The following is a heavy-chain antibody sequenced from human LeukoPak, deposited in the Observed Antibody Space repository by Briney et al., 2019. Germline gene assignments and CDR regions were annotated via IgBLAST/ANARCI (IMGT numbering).Heavy chain of an antibody. J-gene: IGHJ4*02. D-gene: IGHD5-24*01. CDR3: TRVGYIDEGIDY. CDR1: GFIFTNYF. Sequence: GGSLRLSCAASGFIFTNYFMSWVRQAPGKGLEWVASIKHDGSEKYYVDSVRGRFTISRDNARNSLYLQMNSLRAEDTAIYYCTRVGYIDEGIDYWGQGTLVTVSS. V-gene: IGHV3-7*04. CDR2: IKHDGSEK.